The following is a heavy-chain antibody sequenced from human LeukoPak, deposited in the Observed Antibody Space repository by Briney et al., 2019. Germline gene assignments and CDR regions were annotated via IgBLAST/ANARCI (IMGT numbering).Heavy chain of an antibody. D-gene: IGHD6-13*01. Sequence: GASVKVSCKAPGYTFTSYDINWVRQATGQGLEWVGWMNPNSGNTGYAQKFQGRVTITRNTAISTAYMELSSLRSEDTAVYYCARDLRTDSRNWAAYDYWGQGTLVTVSS. J-gene: IGHJ4*02. CDR1: GYTFTSYD. CDR3: ARDLRTDSRNWAAYDY. CDR2: MNPNSGNT. V-gene: IGHV1-8*03.